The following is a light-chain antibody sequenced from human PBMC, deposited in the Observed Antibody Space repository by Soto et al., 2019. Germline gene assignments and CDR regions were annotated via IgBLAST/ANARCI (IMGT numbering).Light chain of an antibody. CDR2: KAS. Sequence: DIQMTQSPSTLSASVGDRVTITCRASQSISSWLAWYQQKPGKAPKLLIYKASSLESGVPSRFSGSGSGTDFTFTINSLQPEDIATYYCQQYDNLPLTFGGGTKVEIK. V-gene: IGKV1-5*03. J-gene: IGKJ4*01. CDR1: QSISSW. CDR3: QQYDNLPLT.